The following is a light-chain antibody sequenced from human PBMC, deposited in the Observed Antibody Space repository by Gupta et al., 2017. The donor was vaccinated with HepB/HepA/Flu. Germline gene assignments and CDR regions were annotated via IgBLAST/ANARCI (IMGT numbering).Light chain of an antibody. Sequence: MPQSPATLSVSPGERATLSCRASQSLSSSLSGYQQKPGQAPRLLIYGASTTATGIPARCIGRGSGTEGFPTISSLESEDVAVDYCPTYNQRILTFGQGTKVEIK. V-gene: IGKV3-15*01. CDR3: PTYNQRILT. CDR1: QSLSSS. J-gene: IGKJ2*01. CDR2: GAS.